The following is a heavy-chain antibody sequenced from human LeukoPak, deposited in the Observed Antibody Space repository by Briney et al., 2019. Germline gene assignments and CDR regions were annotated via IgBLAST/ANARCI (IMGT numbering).Heavy chain of an antibody. J-gene: IGHJ4*02. Sequence: PSETLSLTCAVSDDSIGSSTYYWAWIRQPPGKGLEWIGNIYYTGTTYYNPSLKSRVTISLDTSKNQFSVRMDSVTAADTAMYFCARQLYYFDHWGQGIQVTVSS. V-gene: IGHV4-39*07. CDR1: DDSIGSSTYY. CDR2: IYYTGTT. CDR3: ARQLYYFDH.